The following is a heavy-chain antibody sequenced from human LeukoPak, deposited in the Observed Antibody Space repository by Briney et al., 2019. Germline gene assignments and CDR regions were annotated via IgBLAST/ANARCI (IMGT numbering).Heavy chain of an antibody. Sequence: PSETLSLTCTVSGGSISSGYYWGWVRQPPGKGLEWIGSIYHSGSTYYNPSLKSRVTISVDTSKNQFSLKLSSVTAADTAVYYCASSWIQLRDAFDIWGQGTMVTVSS. J-gene: IGHJ3*02. CDR3: ASSWIQLRDAFDI. D-gene: IGHD5-18*01. CDR1: GGSISSGYY. CDR2: IYHSGST. V-gene: IGHV4-38-2*02.